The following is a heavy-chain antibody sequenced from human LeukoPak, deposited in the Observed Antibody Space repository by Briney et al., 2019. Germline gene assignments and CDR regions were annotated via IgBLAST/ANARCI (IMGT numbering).Heavy chain of an antibody. CDR3: AKAGVGVFS. CDR2: ISGTDGNT. V-gene: IGHV3-23*01. D-gene: IGHD3-10*01. CDR1: GFTISINT. Sequence: GGSLRLSFAASGFTISINTMNWVRQPPGKGLEWVSVISGTDGNTYYADSVKGQFTISRDNSKNTLFLQMNSLRAEDTAIYYCAKAGVGVFSWGRGTLVTVSP. J-gene: IGHJ5*02.